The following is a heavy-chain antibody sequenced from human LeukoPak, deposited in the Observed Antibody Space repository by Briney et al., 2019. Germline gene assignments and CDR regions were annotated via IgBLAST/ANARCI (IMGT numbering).Heavy chain of an antibody. CDR2: INAGNDNT. J-gene: IGHJ5*02. CDR3: ARDLGYCTGGTCYPNWFDP. V-gene: IGHV1-3*01. D-gene: IGHD2-15*01. Sequence: ASVKVSCKASGYTFTSYAMHWVRQAPGQRLEWMGWINAGNDNTKYSQKFQGRVTITRYTSASTAYMELSSLRSEDTAVYYCARDLGYCTGGTCYPNWFDPWGQGTLVTVSS. CDR1: GYTFTSYA.